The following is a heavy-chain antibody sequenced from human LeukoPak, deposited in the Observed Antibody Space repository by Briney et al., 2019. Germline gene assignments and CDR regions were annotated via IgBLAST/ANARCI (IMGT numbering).Heavy chain of an antibody. D-gene: IGHD3-22*01. V-gene: IGHV3-43*02. CDR2: VSGDAANT. CDR3: AKEQDYYDSSGYYSPIDY. J-gene: IGHJ4*02. CDR1: GFTFENHA. Sequence: GGSLRLSCAASGFTFENHAMHWVRQTPGKGLEWVSLVSGDAANTYYADFVKGRFTISRDNSKNSLYLQMNNLRTEDTALYYCAKEQDYYDSSGYYSPIDYWGQGTLVTVSS.